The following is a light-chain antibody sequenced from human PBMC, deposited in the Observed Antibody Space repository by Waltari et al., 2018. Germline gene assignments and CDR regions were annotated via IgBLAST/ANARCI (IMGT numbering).Light chain of an antibody. CDR3: TTYPDTNTPVV. CDR2: DVS. CDR1: SSDGDAYKI. V-gene: IGLV2-14*03. Sequence: QSALTQPASVSGSPGQSVTISCPGVSSDGDAYKIVPWFRQQPGKVPKLILFDVSNRPSDISNRFSGYKSGNTAFLTISRLQADDEADYYCTTYPDTNTPVVFGGGTKVTV. J-gene: IGLJ2*01.